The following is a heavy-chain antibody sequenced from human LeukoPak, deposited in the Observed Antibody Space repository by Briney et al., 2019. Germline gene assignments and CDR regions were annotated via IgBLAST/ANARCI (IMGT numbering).Heavy chain of an antibody. V-gene: IGHV1-2*02. D-gene: IGHD2-15*01. J-gene: IGHJ5*01. CDR2: INPDSGGT. CDR3: AREARVGNWFDS. Sequence: GASVKVSCKASGYTFTRYYIHWMRQAPGQGLEWMGWINPDSGGTNYAQKFQGRVTMTRDTSISTVYMDLSMLRSDDTAMYYCAREARVGNWFDSWGQGTLVIVSS. CDR1: GYTFTRYY.